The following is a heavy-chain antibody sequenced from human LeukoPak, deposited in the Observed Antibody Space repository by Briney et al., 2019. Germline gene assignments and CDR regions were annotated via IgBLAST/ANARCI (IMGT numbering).Heavy chain of an antibody. Sequence: ASVKVSCKVSGYTLTELSMHWVRQAPGKGLEWMGGFDPEDGETIYAQKFQGRVTMTEDTSTDTAYMELSSLGSEDTAVYYCATEHSSWYQGAFDIWGQGTMVTVSS. CDR2: FDPEDGET. D-gene: IGHD6-13*01. CDR1: GYTLTELS. V-gene: IGHV1-24*01. J-gene: IGHJ3*02. CDR3: ATEHSSWYQGAFDI.